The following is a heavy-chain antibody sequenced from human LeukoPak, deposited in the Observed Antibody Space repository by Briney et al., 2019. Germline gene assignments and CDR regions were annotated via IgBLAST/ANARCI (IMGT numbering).Heavy chain of an antibody. V-gene: IGHV1-2*02. CDR3: ARRYFSDTLCYLFDY. Sequence: ASVKVSCKASGYTFTGYYIHWVRQAPGQGLEWMGWINPNTSGTNYAQKFQGRVTMTRDTSINTAYMELNRLRSDDTAVFYCARRYFSDTLCYLFDYWGQGTLVTVSS. CDR2: INPNTSGT. CDR1: GYTFTGYY. D-gene: IGHD2-15*01. J-gene: IGHJ4*02.